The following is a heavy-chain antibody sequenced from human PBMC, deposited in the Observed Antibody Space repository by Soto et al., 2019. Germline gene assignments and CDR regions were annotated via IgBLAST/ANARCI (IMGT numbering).Heavy chain of an antibody. J-gene: IGHJ4*02. D-gene: IGHD4-17*01. CDR3: ARDLSTVTTDRWDY. CDR2: IIPIFGTA. V-gene: IGHV1-69*13. CDR1: GGTFSSYA. Sequence: GASVKVSCKASGGTFSSYAISWVRQAPGQGLEWMGGIIPIFGTANYAQKFQGRVTITADESTSTAYMELSSLRSEDTAVYYCARDLSTVTTDRWDYWGQGTLVTVSS.